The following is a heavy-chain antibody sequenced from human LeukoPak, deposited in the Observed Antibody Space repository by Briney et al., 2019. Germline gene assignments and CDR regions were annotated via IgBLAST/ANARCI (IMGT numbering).Heavy chain of an antibody. Sequence: ASVKVSCKASGGTFSSYAISWVRQAPGQGLEWMGRIIPILGIANYAQKFQGRVTITADKSTSTAHMELSSLRSEDTAVYYCARDGETTVTTPFDYWGQGTLVTVSS. CDR1: GGTFSSYA. CDR3: ARDGETTVTTPFDY. J-gene: IGHJ4*02. D-gene: IGHD4-17*01. CDR2: IIPILGIA. V-gene: IGHV1-69*04.